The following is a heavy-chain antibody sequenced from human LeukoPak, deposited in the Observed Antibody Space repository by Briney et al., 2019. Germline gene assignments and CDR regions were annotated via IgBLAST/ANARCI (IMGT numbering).Heavy chain of an antibody. Sequence: GGSLRLSCAASGFTFSSYSMNWVRQAPGKGLEWVSSISSSSSYIYYADSVKGRFTISRDNAKNSPYLQMNSLRAEDTAVYYCARARDYYGSGTYYQSDYWGQGTLVTVSS. J-gene: IGHJ4*02. CDR3: ARARDYYGSGTYYQSDY. D-gene: IGHD3-10*01. CDR2: ISSSSSYI. CDR1: GFTFSSYS. V-gene: IGHV3-21*01.